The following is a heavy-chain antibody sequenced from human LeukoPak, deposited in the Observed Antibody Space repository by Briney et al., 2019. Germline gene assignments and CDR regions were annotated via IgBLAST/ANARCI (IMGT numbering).Heavy chain of an antibody. CDR1: GYSISRGYY. D-gene: IGHD3-22*01. CDR3: ARVDDSSGYYSDPIDY. J-gene: IGHJ4*02. CDR2: IYHSRRT. Sequence: NPSETLSLTCTVSGYSISRGYYWGWIGQPPGRGLEWIGSIYHSRRTYYNPSLKSRVTISVDTSKNQFSLKLSSATPADTAVYYCARVDDSSGYYSDPIDYWGQGTLVTVSS. V-gene: IGHV4-38-2*02.